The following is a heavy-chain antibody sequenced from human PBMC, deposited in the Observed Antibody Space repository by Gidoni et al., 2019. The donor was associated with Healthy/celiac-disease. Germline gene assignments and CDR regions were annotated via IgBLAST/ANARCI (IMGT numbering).Heavy chain of an antibody. CDR2: ISGSGGST. CDR1: GFTFSSYA. Sequence: EAQLLESGGGLVQPGGSLRLSCAAPGFTFSSYAISWVRQAPGKGLEWVSAISGSGGSTYYADSVKGRFTISRDNSKNTLYLQMNSLRAEDTAVYYCAKEVLGRVATIYYYYYGMDVWGQGTTVTVSS. D-gene: IGHD5-12*01. V-gene: IGHV3-23*01. J-gene: IGHJ6*02. CDR3: AKEVLGRVATIYYYYYGMDV.